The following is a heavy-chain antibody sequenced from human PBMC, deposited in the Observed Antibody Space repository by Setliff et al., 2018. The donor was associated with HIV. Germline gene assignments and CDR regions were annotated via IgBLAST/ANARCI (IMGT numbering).Heavy chain of an antibody. J-gene: IGHJ4*02. CDR1: GYTFTSYG. CDR3: ARNYYGSGSYSFFGS. D-gene: IGHD3-10*01. CDR2: ISAYNGNT. Sequence: ASVKVSCRASGYTFTSYGISWVRQAPGQGLEWMGWISAYNGNTNYAQKLQGRVTMTTDTSTSTAYMELRSLRSDDTAVCYCARNYYGSGSYSFFGSWGQGTLVTVSS. V-gene: IGHV1-18*01.